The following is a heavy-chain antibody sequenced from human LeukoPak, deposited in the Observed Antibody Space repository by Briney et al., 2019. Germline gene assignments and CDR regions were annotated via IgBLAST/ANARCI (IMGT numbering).Heavy chain of an antibody. CDR3: AKRRYCSGASCRLFDF. J-gene: IGHJ4*02. CDR1: GFTFSSYA. CDR2: ISGSGGET. V-gene: IGHV3-23*01. D-gene: IGHD2-15*01. Sequence: PGGSLRLSCAAFGFTFSSYAMSWARQAPGKGLEWVSAISGSGGETYYADSVKGRFTISRDNSENTLSLQMNSLRAEDTAVYYCAKRRYCSGASCRLFDFWGQGTLVTVSS.